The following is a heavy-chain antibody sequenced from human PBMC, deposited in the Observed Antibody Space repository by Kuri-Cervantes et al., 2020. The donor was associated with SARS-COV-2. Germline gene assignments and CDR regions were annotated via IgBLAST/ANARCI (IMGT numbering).Heavy chain of an antibody. CDR1: GFTFSSYG. CDR2: IRYDGSNK. CDR3: ASGSITIFGVVTTGFDY. Sequence: GESLKISCAVSGFTFSSYGMHWVRQAPGKGLEWVAFIRYDGSNKYYADSVKGRFTISRDNSKNTLYLQMNSLRAEDTAVYYCASGSITIFGVVTTGFDYWGQGTLVTVSS. J-gene: IGHJ4*02. D-gene: IGHD3-3*01. V-gene: IGHV3-30*02.